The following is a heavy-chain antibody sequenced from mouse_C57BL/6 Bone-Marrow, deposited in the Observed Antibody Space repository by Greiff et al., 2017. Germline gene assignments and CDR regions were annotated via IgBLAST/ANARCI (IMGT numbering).Heavy chain of an antibody. CDR2: IDPSDSYN. V-gene: IGHV1-69*01. CDR1: GYTFTSYW. Sequence: QVQLQQPGAELVMPGASVKLSCKASGYTFTSYWMHWVKQRPGQGLEWIGEIDPSDSYNNYNQKFKGKSTVTVDKSSSTAYMQLSSLTSEDSAVYYCARDDDYDEGWYFDVWGTGTTVTVSS. CDR3: ARDDDYDEGWYFDV. D-gene: IGHD2-4*01. J-gene: IGHJ1*03.